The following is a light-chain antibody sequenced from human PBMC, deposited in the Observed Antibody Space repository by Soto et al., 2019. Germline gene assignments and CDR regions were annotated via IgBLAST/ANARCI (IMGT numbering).Light chain of an antibody. V-gene: IGKV3-20*01. J-gene: IGKJ4*01. CDR3: QQYGTSPLT. CDR2: GAS. Sequence: EIVLTQSPATLSLSPGERATLSCRASQSIASDYLAWYQQRPGQAPRLLIYGASSRASGVPDRFSGSGSGTDFTLTINTLEPEDFAVYYCQQYGTSPLTFGGGTKVEIK. CDR1: QSIASDY.